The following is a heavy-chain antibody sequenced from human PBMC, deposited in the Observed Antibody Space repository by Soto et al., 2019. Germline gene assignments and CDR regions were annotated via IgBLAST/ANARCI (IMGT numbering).Heavy chain of an antibody. D-gene: IGHD3-10*01. CDR3: AREAVLLWFGELLPLYYFDY. CDR2: IYYSGST. J-gene: IGHJ4*02. CDR1: GGSISSSSYY. Sequence: PSETLSLTCTVSGGSISSSSYYWGWIRQPPGKGLEWIGSIYYSGSTYYNPSLKSLFTISVDTSKNQFYLNLGSVTAADTAVYYCAREAVLLWFGELLPLYYFDYWGQGTLVTVSS. V-gene: IGHV4-39*07.